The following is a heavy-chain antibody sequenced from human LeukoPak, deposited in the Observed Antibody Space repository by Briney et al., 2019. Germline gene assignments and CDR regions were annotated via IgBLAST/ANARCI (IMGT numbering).Heavy chain of an antibody. CDR1: GFTFSSYS. V-gene: IGHV3-21*01. D-gene: IGHD6-13*01. Sequence: GGSLRLSCAAPGFTFSSYSMNWVRQAPGKGLEWVSSISNDARFIYYADSLKGRFTVSRDNAKNSLYLQMNSLAVEDTAVYYCTTPAAGPGAEYSQYWGQGTLVTVSS. CDR3: TTPAAGPGAEYSQY. CDR2: ISNDARFI. J-gene: IGHJ1*01.